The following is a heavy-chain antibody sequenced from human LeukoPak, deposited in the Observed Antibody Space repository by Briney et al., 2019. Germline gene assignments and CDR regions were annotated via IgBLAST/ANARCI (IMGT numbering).Heavy chain of an antibody. Sequence: ASVKVSCKAFGYTFTGYYMHWVRPAPGQEIEWMGWINPKNGGTDFAQKFQGRFSMTRDTSISTAYMELSGLRSDDTAVYFCVPAPGGGPYYFDYWGRGTLVTVSS. CDR2: INPKNGGT. CDR1: GYTFTGYY. J-gene: IGHJ4*02. V-gene: IGHV1-2*02. CDR3: VPAPGGGPYYFDY. D-gene: IGHD1-26*01.